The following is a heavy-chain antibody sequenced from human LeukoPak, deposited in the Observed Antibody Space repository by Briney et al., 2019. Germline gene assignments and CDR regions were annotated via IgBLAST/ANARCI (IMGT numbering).Heavy chain of an antibody. CDR1: GFTLSTYW. D-gene: IGHD6-13*01. CDR2: IKQDGSEK. Sequence: GGSLRLSCAASGFTLSTYWMSWARQAPGKGLEWVANIKQDGSEKYYVDSVKGRFTISRDNAKNSLYLQMNSRRAEDTAVYYCARGFPAGYSDTFDIWGQGTMVTVSS. CDR3: ARGFPAGYSDTFDI. V-gene: IGHV3-7*01. J-gene: IGHJ3*02.